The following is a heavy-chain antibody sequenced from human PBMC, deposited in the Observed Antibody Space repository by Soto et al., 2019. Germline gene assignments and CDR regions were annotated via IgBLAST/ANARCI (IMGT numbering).Heavy chain of an antibody. Sequence: ASVKVSCKASGYTFTSYGISWVRQAPGQGLEWMGWISAYNGNTNYAQKLQGRVTMTTDTSTSTAYMELRSLRSYDTAVYYCAREAGGHYDSSGYFDYWGQGTLVTVSS. CDR2: ISAYNGNT. CDR3: AREAGGHYDSSGYFDY. D-gene: IGHD3-22*01. J-gene: IGHJ4*02. V-gene: IGHV1-18*01. CDR1: GYTFTSYG.